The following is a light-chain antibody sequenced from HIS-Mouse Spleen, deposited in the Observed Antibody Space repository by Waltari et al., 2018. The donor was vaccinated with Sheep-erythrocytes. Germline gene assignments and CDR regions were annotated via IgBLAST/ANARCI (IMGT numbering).Light chain of an antibody. Sequence: SSELTQDPAVSVALGQTVRSTCQGDILISHYASVYQQKPGQAPVLVIYGKNNRPSGIPDRFSGSSSGNTASLTITGAQAEDEADYYCNSRDSSGNHWVFGGGTKLTVL. CDR3: NSRDSSGNHWV. V-gene: IGLV3-19*01. CDR1: ILISHY. CDR2: GKN. J-gene: IGLJ3*02.